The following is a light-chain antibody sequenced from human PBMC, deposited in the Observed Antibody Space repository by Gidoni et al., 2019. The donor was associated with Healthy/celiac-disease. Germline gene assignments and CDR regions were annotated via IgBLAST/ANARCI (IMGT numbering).Light chain of an antibody. V-gene: IGLV1-40*01. J-gene: IGLJ3*02. CDR2: GNS. Sequence: SCTGSSSNIGAGYDVHWYQQLPGTAPKLLIYGNSNRPSGVPDRFSGSKSGTSASLAITGLQAEDEADYYCQSYDSSLSGSVFGGGTKLTVL. CDR1: SSNIGAGYD. CDR3: QSYDSSLSGSV.